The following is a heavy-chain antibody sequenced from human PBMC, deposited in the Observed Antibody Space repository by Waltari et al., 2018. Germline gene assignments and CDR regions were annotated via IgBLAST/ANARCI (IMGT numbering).Heavy chain of an antibody. J-gene: IGHJ4*02. CDR3: VRDFAARTTDY. V-gene: IGHV3-7*03. Sequence: EVQLVESGGGLVQPGGSLRLPCVVSGFSFSSYWMGWVRQIPGKGMEWGGNIKPDGSEKYHVDSVKGRSTNSRDNAKNSLYLQMNSLRVEDTAVYYCVRDFAARTTDYWGQGTLVTVSS. CDR1: GFSFSSYW. CDR2: IKPDGSEK.